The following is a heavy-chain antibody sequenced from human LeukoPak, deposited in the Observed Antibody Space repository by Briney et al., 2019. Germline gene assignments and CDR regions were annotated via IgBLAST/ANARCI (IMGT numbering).Heavy chain of an antibody. V-gene: IGHV5-51*01. J-gene: IGHJ4*02. Sequence: HGESLKISCKGSGYSFTSYWIGWVRQMPGKGLEWMGIIYPGDSDTRYSPSFQGQVTISADKSISTAYLQWSSLKASDTAMYYRARLSDFWSGYYALSYFDYWGQGTLVTVSS. D-gene: IGHD3-3*01. CDR2: IYPGDSDT. CDR3: ARLSDFWSGYYALSYFDY. CDR1: GYSFTSYW.